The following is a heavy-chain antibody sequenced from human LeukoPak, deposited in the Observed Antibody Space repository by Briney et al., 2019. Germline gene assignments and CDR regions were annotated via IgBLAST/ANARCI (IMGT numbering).Heavy chain of an antibody. CDR2: ISGSGGST. J-gene: IGHJ5*02. Sequence: GSLRLSCAASGFTFSSYAMSWVRQAPGKGLEWVSAISGSGGSTYFADSVKGRFTISRDNSKNTLYLQMNSLRTDDTALYYCARRAMPATRAVQNYFDPWGQGTLVTVSS. CDR3: ARRAMPATRAVQNYFDP. V-gene: IGHV3-23*01. CDR1: GFTFSSYA. D-gene: IGHD2-15*01.